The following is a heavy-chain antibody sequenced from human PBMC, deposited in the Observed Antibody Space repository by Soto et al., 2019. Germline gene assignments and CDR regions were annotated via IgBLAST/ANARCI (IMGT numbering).Heavy chain of an antibody. CDR3: ARWGTSREFDY. CDR1: GGSISSYY. V-gene: IGHV4-59*01. CDR2: IHYSGST. Sequence: SETLSLTCTVSGGSISSYYWSWIRQPPGKGLEWIGYIHYSGSTNYNPSLKSRVTISVDTSKNQSSLKLNSVTAADTAVYYCARWGTSREFDYWGQGTLVTVSS. J-gene: IGHJ4*02. D-gene: IGHD3-16*01.